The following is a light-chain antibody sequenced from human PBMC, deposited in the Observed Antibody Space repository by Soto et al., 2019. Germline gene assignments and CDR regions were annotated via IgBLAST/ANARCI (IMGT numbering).Light chain of an antibody. CDR1: QSISIH. Sequence: DIQLTQSPSSLSPSVGDRVTITCRASQSISIHLNWYQQKPGKVPNLLIYGASSLKSGVPARFRGSGSGTDFTLTISSLQPEDFAIYYCQQTYTTPEITFGQGSRLEIK. V-gene: IGKV1-39*01. CDR2: GAS. J-gene: IGKJ5*01. CDR3: QQTYTTPEIT.